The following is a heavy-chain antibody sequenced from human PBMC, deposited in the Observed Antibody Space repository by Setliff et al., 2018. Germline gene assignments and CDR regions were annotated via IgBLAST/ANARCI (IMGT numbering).Heavy chain of an antibody. CDR1: DFSINSGYY. Sequence: SETLSLTCSVSDFSINSGYYWGWIRQSPGEGLEWIGSIYRNGNTYYNLSLKSRVTISVDTSKNQLSLKLNSVTAADTAVYYCARQIDYGDFQYFDYWGQGTLVTVSS. D-gene: IGHD4-17*01. V-gene: IGHV4-38-2*01. CDR2: IYRNGNT. J-gene: IGHJ4*02. CDR3: ARQIDYGDFQYFDY.